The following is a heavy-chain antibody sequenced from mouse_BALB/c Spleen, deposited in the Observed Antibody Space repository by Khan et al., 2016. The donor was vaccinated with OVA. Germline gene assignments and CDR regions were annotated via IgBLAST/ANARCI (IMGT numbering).Heavy chain of an antibody. D-gene: IGHD3-1*01. CDR1: GYSITSDYG. V-gene: IGHV3-2*02. J-gene: IGHJ2*01. Sequence: EVQLQESGPGLVKPAQSVTLSCTVTGYSITSDYGWNGNQQPGENIQEWGGIISYSGSTNYNPYLKSRISITRDTSTNQFFLQLNSVTTEDTAAYYCDRRARIDYWGQGTTLTVSA. CDR2: ISYSGST. CDR3: DRRARIDY.